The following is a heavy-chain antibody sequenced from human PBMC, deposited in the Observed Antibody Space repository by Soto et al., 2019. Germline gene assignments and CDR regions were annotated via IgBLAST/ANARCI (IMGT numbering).Heavy chain of an antibody. D-gene: IGHD3-22*01. CDR2: INSDGSST. CDR3: ASSHYYAGGGYPVPFDF. Sequence: GGSLRLSCAASGFTFSSYWMHWVRQAPGKGLVWVSRINSDGSSTSYADSVKGRFTISRDNAKNSLYLQMNSLRVEDTAVYYCASSHYYAGGGYPVPFDFWGHGTLVTVSS. J-gene: IGHJ4*01. V-gene: IGHV3-74*01. CDR1: GFTFSSYW.